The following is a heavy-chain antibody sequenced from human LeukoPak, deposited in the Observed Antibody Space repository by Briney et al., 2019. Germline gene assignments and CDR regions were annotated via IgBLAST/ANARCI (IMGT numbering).Heavy chain of an antibody. CDR2: IYPGDSDT. J-gene: IGHJ4*02. V-gene: IGHV5-51*01. Sequence: GESLKISCQGSGYSFTTYWIGWVREIPGKGLECVGIIYPGDSDTRYSPSFQGQVTISADKSVNTAYLQWSSLKASDTAMYYCARLGTYWSNYYFEYWGQGTLVTVSS. CDR1: GYSFTTYW. D-gene: IGHD3-10*01. CDR3: ARLGTYWSNYYFEY.